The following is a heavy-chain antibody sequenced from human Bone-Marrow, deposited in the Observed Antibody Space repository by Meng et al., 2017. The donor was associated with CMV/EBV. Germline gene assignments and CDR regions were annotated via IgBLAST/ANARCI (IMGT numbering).Heavy chain of an antibody. Sequence: GESLKISCAASGFTFGSYDMHWVRQAPGKGLEWVSAISGSGGSTYYADSVKGRFTISRDKSKNTLYLQMNSLRAEDTAVYYCAKDLTGGYDFWSGYHYYYYGMDVWGQGTTVTVSS. CDR1: GFTFGSYD. CDR3: AKDLTGGYDFWSGYHYYYYGMDV. D-gene: IGHD3-3*01. J-gene: IGHJ6*02. V-gene: IGHV3-23*01. CDR2: ISGSGGST.